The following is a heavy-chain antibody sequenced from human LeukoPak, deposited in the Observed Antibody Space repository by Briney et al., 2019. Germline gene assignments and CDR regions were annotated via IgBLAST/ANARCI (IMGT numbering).Heavy chain of an antibody. CDR2: IYYSGST. D-gene: IGHD3-10*01. V-gene: IGHV4-39*01. J-gene: IGHJ6*02. CDR1: GGSISSSSYY. CDR3: ASKAVLLWFGELQNYYGMDV. Sequence: SETLSLTCTVSGGSISSSSYYWGWIRQPPGKGLEWIGSIYYSGSTYYNPSLKSRVTISVDTSKNQFSLKLSSVTAADTAVYYCASKAVLLWFGELQNYYGMDVWGQGTTVTVSS.